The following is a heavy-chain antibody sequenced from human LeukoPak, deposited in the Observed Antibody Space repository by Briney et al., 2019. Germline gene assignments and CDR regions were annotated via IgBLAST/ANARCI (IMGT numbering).Heavy chain of an antibody. Sequence: SETLSLTCAVSGGAISSYYWSWIRQPPGKGLDGIGYIYYSGSTNYNPSLKSRVTISVDTSKNQFSLKLSSVTAADTAVYYCARVTVTPYYYYYYMDVWGKGTTVTVSS. CDR2: IYYSGST. CDR3: ARVTVTPYYYYYYMDV. D-gene: IGHD4-11*01. J-gene: IGHJ6*03. CDR1: GGAISSYY. V-gene: IGHV4-59*01.